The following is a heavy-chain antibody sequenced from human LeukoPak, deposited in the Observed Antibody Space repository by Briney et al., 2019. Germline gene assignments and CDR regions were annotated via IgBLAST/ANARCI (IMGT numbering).Heavy chain of an antibody. D-gene: IGHD4-17*01. J-gene: IGHJ3*02. Sequence: GGSLRLSCAASGFTFSSYWMHWVRQAPGKGLVWVSRINSDGSSTIYADSVRGRFTISRDNAKNTLYLHMNSLRADDTALYYCSKDPNGDYVGAFDMWGPGTMVTVSS. CDR2: INSDGSST. V-gene: IGHV3-74*01. CDR1: GFTFSSYW. CDR3: SKDPNGDYVGAFDM.